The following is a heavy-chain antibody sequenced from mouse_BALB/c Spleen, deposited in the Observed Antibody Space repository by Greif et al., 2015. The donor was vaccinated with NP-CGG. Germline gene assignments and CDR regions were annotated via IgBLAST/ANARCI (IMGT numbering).Heavy chain of an antibody. Sequence: EVKLMESGAELVKPGASVKLSCTASGFNIKDTYMHWVKQRPEQGLEWIGRIDPANGNTKYDPKFQGKATITADTSSNTAYLQLSSLTSEDTAVYYCARQSELGRGAWFAYWGQGTLVTVSA. D-gene: IGHD4-1*01. J-gene: IGHJ3*01. CDR1: GFNIKDTY. CDR2: IDPANGNT. V-gene: IGHV14-3*02. CDR3: ARQSELGRGAWFAY.